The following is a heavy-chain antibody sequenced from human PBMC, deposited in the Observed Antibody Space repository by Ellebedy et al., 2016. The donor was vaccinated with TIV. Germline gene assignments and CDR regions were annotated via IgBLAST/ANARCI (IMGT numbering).Heavy chain of an antibody. CDR2: ISSSSSYI. Sequence: GESLKISXAASGFTFSSYSMNWVRQAPGKGLEWVSSISSSSSYIYYADSVKGRFTISRDNSKNTLYLQMNSLRAEDTAVYYCAKDLGNYDFWSGPDYWGQGTLVTVS. V-gene: IGHV3-21*01. CDR1: GFTFSSYS. D-gene: IGHD3-3*01. J-gene: IGHJ4*02. CDR3: AKDLGNYDFWSGPDY.